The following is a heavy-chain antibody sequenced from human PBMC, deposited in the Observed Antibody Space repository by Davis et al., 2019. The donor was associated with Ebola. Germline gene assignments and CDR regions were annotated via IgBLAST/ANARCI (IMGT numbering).Heavy chain of an antibody. Sequence: PSETLSLTCTVSGGSISNYYWSWIRQPPGKGLEWIGYIYYTGSTNYNPSLKSRVTISVDTSKNQFSLKLSSVTAADTAVYYCVKYLDVFDYWGQGTLVTVSS. CDR3: VKYLDVFDY. CDR2: IYYTGST. CDR1: GGSISNYY. J-gene: IGHJ4*02. V-gene: IGHV4-59*01. D-gene: IGHD2-2*01.